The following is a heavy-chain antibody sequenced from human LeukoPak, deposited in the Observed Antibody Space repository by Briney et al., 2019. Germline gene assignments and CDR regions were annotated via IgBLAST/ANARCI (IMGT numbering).Heavy chain of an antibody. CDR2: ISGSGDST. J-gene: IGHJ4*02. V-gene: IGHV3-23*01. Sequence: GGSLRLSCAASGFTFSSFMTWVRPAPGKGLEWVSAISGSGDSTYYAGSVKGRFTISRDNSKNTLYLQMNSLRAEDTAVYYCAKPRYCSGGSCYSRDYFDYWGQGTLVTVSS. CDR1: GFTFSSF. CDR3: AKPRYCSGGSCYSRDYFDY. D-gene: IGHD2-15*01.